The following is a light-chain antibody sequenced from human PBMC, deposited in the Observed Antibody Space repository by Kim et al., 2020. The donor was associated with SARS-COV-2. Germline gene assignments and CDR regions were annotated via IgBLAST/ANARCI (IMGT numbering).Light chain of an antibody. CDR1: HSVSNN. CDR3: QQYKDWYT. J-gene: IGKJ2*01. Sequence: LAVSAGERATLSCRASHSVSNNLAWYQQRPVQGPRVLIYDASTRVSGIPARFSGSGSETEFTLTISSLQSEDFAIYFCQQYKDWYTFGQGTKLEI. V-gene: IGKV3-15*01. CDR2: DAS.